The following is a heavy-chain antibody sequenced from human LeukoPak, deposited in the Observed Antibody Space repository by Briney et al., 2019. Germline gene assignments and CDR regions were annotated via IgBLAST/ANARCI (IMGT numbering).Heavy chain of an antibody. CDR3: TRKAKTVNYFDY. Sequence: GGSLRLSCAASGFIFDDYGMSWVRQAPGKGLEWVSGINWNGGSTGYADSVQGRFTISRDNAKNSLYLQMNSLRAEDTALYYCTRKAKTVNYFDYWGQGTLVTVSS. CDR1: GFIFDDYG. CDR2: INWNGGST. V-gene: IGHV3-20*04. J-gene: IGHJ4*02. D-gene: IGHD1-14*01.